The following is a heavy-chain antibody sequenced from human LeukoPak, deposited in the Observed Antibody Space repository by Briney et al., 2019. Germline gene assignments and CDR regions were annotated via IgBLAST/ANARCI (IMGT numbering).Heavy chain of an antibody. CDR2: ISSSGRNI. CDR3: ARDPEGRYFDY. D-gene: IGHD1-14*01. V-gene: IGHV3-11*04. J-gene: IGHJ4*02. Sequence: GGSLRLSCVAFGFPFSVDYMGWIRQAEGKGLEWVSYISSSGRNIYYADSVKGRFTISRNNAKNSLYLQMNSLRAEDTAVYYCARDPEGRYFDYWGQGTLVTVSS. CDR1: GFPFSVDY.